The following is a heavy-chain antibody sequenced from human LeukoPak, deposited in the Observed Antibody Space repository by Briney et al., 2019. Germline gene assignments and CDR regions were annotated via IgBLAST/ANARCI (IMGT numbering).Heavy chain of an antibody. CDR3: AELGITMIGGV. CDR2: ISSNSSYV. Sequence: GGSLRLSCAASGFTFSSYSMNWVRQAPGKGLEWVSSISSNSSYVYYADSVKGRFTISRDNAKNSLYLQMNSLRAEDTAVYYCAELGITMIGGVWGKGTTVTISS. D-gene: IGHD3-10*02. CDR1: GFTFSSYS. V-gene: IGHV3-21*01. J-gene: IGHJ6*04.